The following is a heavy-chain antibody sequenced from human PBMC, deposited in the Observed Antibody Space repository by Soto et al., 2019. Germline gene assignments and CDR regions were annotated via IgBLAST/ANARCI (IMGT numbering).Heavy chain of an antibody. CDR1: GGSFTGYY. D-gene: IGHD3-22*01. CDR3: ARDHYDSSGHFDY. CDR2: INHRGTT. Sequence: PWETLSLTCAVYGGSFTGYYWTWIRQPPGKGLEWIGEINHRGTTNYNPSLKSRVTISLDTSKNHFSLKLSSVTAADTAVYYCARDHYDSSGHFDYWGQGTLLTVSS. V-gene: IGHV4-34*01. J-gene: IGHJ4*02.